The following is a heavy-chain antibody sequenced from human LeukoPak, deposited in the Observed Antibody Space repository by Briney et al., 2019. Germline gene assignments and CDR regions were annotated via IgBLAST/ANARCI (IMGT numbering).Heavy chain of an antibody. CDR1: GFTFSSYS. V-gene: IGHV3-21*01. CDR3: ARDAQGEMATTRDFDY. CDR2: ISSSSSYI. D-gene: IGHD5-24*01. Sequence: PGGSLRLSCAASGFTFSSYSMNWVRQAPGKGLEWVSSISSSSSYIYYADSVKGRFTISRDNAKNSLYLQMNSLRAEDTAVYYCARDAQGEMATTRDFDYWGQGTLVTVSS. J-gene: IGHJ4*02.